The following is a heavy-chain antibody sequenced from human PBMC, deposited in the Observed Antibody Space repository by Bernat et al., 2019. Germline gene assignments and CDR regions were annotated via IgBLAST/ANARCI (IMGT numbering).Heavy chain of an antibody. CDR1: GFTFSSYW. J-gene: IGHJ1*01. Sequence: EVQLVESGGGLVQPGGSLRLSCAASGFTFSSYWMNWVRQAPGKGLVWVSRINSDGSSTSYADSVKGRFTISRDNAKNTLYLQMNSLRAEDTAVYYCARGNYGSGSYPDWGQGNLGTVSS. CDR3: ARGNYGSGSYPD. V-gene: IGHV3-74*01. CDR2: INSDGSST. D-gene: IGHD3-10*01.